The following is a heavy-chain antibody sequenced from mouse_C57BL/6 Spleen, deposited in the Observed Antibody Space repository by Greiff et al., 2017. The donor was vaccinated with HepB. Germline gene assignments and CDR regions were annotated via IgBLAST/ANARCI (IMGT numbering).Heavy chain of an antibody. CDR2: ISSGGDYI. J-gene: IGHJ3*01. CDR3: TRDRDYGNSFAY. Sequence: EVQGVESGEGLVKPGGSLKLSCAASGFTFSSYAMSWVRQTPEKRLEWVAYISSGGDYIYYADTVKGRFTISRDNARNTLYLQMSSLKSEDTAMYYCTRDRDYGNSFAYWGQGTLVTVSA. V-gene: IGHV5-9-1*02. D-gene: IGHD2-1*01. CDR1: GFTFSSYA.